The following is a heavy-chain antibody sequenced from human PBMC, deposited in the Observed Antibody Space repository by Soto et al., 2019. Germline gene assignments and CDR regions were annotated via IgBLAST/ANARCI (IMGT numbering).Heavy chain of an antibody. CDR3: AREALEGLGKGGPGWYFDL. CDR2: IYSGGST. J-gene: IGHJ2*01. Sequence: EVQLVETGGGLIQPGGSLRLSCAASGFTVSSNYMSWVRQAPGKGLEWVSVIYSGGSTYYADSVKGRFTISRDNSKNTLYLQMNSLRAEDTAVYYCAREALEGLGKGGPGWYFDLWGRGTLVTVSS. D-gene: IGHD7-27*01. CDR1: GFTVSSNY. V-gene: IGHV3-53*02.